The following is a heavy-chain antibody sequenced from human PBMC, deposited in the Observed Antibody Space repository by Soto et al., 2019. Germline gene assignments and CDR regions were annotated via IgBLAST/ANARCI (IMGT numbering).Heavy chain of an antibody. J-gene: IGHJ6*02. CDR2: INHSGST. Sequence: QVQLQQWGAGLLKPPETLSLTCAVDGLSVSGYYWSWIRQPTGKGLAWIGEINHSGSTNYNPSLKSRVTISEDTYKNKCSLKRSSVTAADRAVYYCASDRGGWYGHYGMDVWGQGTTVTVSS. V-gene: IGHV4-34*01. CDR1: GLSVSGYY. CDR3: ASDRGGWYGHYGMDV. D-gene: IGHD6-19*01.